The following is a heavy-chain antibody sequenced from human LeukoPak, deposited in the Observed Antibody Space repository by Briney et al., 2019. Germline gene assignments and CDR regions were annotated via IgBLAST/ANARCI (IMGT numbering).Heavy chain of an antibody. CDR2: IYSGGST. CDR3: ATTISSLYGMDV. J-gene: IGHJ6*02. CDR1: GFTVSSNY. V-gene: IGHV3-66*01. Sequence: PGGSLRLSCAASGFTVSSNYMSWVRQAPGKGLEWVSVIYSGGSTYYADSVKGRFTISRDNSKNTLYLQMNSLRAEDTAVYYCATTISSLYGMDVWGQGTTVTVSS. D-gene: IGHD2-2*02.